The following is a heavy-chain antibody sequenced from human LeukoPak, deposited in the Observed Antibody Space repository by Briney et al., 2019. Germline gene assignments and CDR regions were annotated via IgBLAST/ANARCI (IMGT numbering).Heavy chain of an antibody. CDR1: GFTFSSYG. CDR2: ISSSSSTI. V-gene: IGHV3-48*04. Sequence: PGGSLRLSCAASGFTFSSYGMNWVRQAPGEGLEWVSYISSSSSTIYYADSVKGRFTISGDDAKNSLYLQMNSLRAEDTAVYYCARGTSAADYWGQGTLVTVSS. CDR3: ARGTSAADY. D-gene: IGHD6-13*01. J-gene: IGHJ4*02.